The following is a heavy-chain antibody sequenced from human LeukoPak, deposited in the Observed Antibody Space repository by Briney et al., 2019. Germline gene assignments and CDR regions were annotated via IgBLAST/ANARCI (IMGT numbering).Heavy chain of an antibody. J-gene: IGHJ4*02. Sequence: GGSLRLSCAASGFTVSSNFMNWVRQAPGKGLEWVSLITGGGDAYSADSVKGRFTISRDNSRNTVYLQMNSLRAKDTAVYYCARDVDGDGYSFFEYWGQGTLVTVSS. V-gene: IGHV3-53*01. CDR2: ITGGGDA. D-gene: IGHD5-24*01. CDR1: GFTVSSNF. CDR3: ARDVDGDGYSFFEY.